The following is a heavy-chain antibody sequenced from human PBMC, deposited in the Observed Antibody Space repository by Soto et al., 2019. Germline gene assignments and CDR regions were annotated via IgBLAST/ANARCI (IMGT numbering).Heavy chain of an antibody. V-gene: IGHV1-69*12. J-gene: IGHJ6*02. CDR1: GGTFSSYA. CDR2: IIPIFGTA. Sequence: QVQLVQSGAEVKKPGSSVKVSCKASGGTFSSYAISWVRQAPGQGLEWMGGIIPIFGTANHAQKFQGRVTITADESTNTAYMELSSLRSEDTAVYYCAIQGCSGGSCFPPYYYSGMDVWGQGTTVIVSS. D-gene: IGHD2-15*01. CDR3: AIQGCSGGSCFPPYYYSGMDV.